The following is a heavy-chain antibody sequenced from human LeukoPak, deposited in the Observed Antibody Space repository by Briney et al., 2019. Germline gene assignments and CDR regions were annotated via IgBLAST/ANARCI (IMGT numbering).Heavy chain of an antibody. V-gene: IGHV3-64D*06. CDR2: IGPNGAST. D-gene: IGHD3-9*01. CDR1: GFTFSNHF. Sequence: GSLRLSCSTSGFTFSNHFMHWVRQASGKGLEYVSSIGPNGASTLYADSVKGRFTISRDNSKNALYLQLTSLRLEDTALYYCVKDLTGTWSFDYWGQGTLVTVSS. J-gene: IGHJ4*02. CDR3: VKDLTGTWSFDY.